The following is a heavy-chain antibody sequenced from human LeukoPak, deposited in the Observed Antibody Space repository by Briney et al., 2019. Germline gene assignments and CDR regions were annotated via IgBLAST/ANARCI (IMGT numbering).Heavy chain of an antibody. CDR3: ARNPIHYYYYYGMDV. CDR2: ISSNGGST. J-gene: IGHJ6*02. Sequence: GGSLRLSCAASGFTFSSYAMHWVRQAPGKGLEYVSAISSNGGSTYYANSVKGRFTISRDNSKNTLYLQMGSLRAEDMAVYYCARNPIHYYYYYGMDVWGQGTTVTVSS. CDR1: GFTFSSYA. V-gene: IGHV3-64*01.